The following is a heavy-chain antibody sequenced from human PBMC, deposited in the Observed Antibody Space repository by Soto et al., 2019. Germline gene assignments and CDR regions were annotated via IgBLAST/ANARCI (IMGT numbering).Heavy chain of an antibody. Sequence: SVKVSCKASGGTFSSYAISWVRQAPGQGLEWMGGIIPIFGTANYAQKFQGRVTITADESTSTAYMELSSLRSEDTAVYYCARGGCSGGSCYSDYYYYGMDVWGQGTTVTVSS. CDR3: ARGGCSGGSCYSDYYYYGMDV. CDR1: GGTFSSYA. CDR2: IIPIFGTA. V-gene: IGHV1-69*13. D-gene: IGHD2-15*01. J-gene: IGHJ6*02.